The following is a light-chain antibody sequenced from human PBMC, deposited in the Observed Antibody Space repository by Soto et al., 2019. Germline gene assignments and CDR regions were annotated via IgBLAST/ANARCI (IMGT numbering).Light chain of an antibody. Sequence: QSVLTQPPSVSGAPGQRITISCTGSPSNIGAGFDVHWYQQFPGTAPKLLIYGITSRPSGVPDRFSGSQSGTSASLAITGLQAGDEADYYCQSYDTSLSGAWVFGGGTKLTVL. CDR1: PSNIGAGFD. CDR2: GIT. CDR3: QSYDTSLSGAWV. V-gene: IGLV1-40*01. J-gene: IGLJ3*02.